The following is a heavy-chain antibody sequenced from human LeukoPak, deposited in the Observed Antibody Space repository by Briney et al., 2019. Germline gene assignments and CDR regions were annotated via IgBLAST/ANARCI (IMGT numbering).Heavy chain of an antibody. Sequence: SQTLYLTCTVSGGSISSGSYYWSWIRQPAGKGLEWIGRINTSGSTNYNPSLKSRVTISVDTSKNQFSLKLSSVTAADTAVYYCARVADTAMVPPADWFDPRGQGTLDTVSS. D-gene: IGHD5-18*01. CDR1: GGSISSGSYY. V-gene: IGHV4-61*02. CDR3: ARVADTAMVPPADWFDP. CDR2: INTSGST. J-gene: IGHJ5*02.